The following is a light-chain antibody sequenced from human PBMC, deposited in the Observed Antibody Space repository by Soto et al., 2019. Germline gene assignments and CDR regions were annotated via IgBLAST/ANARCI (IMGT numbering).Light chain of an antibody. Sequence: QSALTQPPSASGSPGQSVAISCTGTSSDVGGYNYVSWYQQHPGKAPKLMIYDNDKRPSGIPDRFSGSKSGTAATLGVTGLQTGDEADYYCATWDSSLSGVVFGGGTKLTVL. J-gene: IGLJ2*01. CDR2: DND. CDR3: ATWDSSLSGVV. V-gene: IGLV2-8*01. CDR1: SSDVGGYNY.